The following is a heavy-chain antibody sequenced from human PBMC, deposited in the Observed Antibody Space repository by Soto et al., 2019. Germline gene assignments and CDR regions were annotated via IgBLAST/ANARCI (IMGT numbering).Heavy chain of an antibody. Sequence: EVQLLESGGGLVEPGGSLRLSCAASGFTFSNYAMNWVRQAPGKGLEWVSAICGSGGSTYYADSVKGRFTISRDNSKNTLYVQMNSLRAEDTAVYYCTKNALQGAVAGPNWFDPWGQGTLVTVSS. V-gene: IGHV3-23*01. D-gene: IGHD6-19*01. CDR1: GFTFSNYA. CDR3: TKNALQGAVAGPNWFDP. J-gene: IGHJ5*02. CDR2: ICGSGGST.